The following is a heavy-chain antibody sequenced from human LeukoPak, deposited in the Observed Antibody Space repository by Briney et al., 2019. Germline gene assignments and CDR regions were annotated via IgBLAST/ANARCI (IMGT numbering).Heavy chain of an antibody. J-gene: IGHJ4*02. CDR1: GVAFSSSW. Sequence: GGSLRLSFAASGVAFSSSWMLWVRQAPGKGLVWVSRINSDGTYTNYADSVKGRFTISRDNAKNTLYLQMNSLRAEDTAVYYCARDFSHTIDYWGQGTLVTVSS. CDR2: INSDGTYT. CDR3: ARDFSHTIDY. V-gene: IGHV3-74*01.